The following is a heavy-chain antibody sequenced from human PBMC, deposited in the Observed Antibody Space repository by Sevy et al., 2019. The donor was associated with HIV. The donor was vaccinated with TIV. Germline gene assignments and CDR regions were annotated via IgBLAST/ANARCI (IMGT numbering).Heavy chain of an antibody. D-gene: IGHD5-18*01. J-gene: IGHJ4*02. Sequence: GGSLRLSCAASGFSVNSNYMTWVRQAPGKGLEGVSVIDSDETTYHADSVKDRFTISRDNSKNMLYLQMSSLRAEDTGIYYCARGKSGYGYALNYWGQGTLVTVSS. CDR2: IDSDETT. CDR3: ARGKSGYGYALNY. V-gene: IGHV3-66*01. CDR1: GFSVNSNY.